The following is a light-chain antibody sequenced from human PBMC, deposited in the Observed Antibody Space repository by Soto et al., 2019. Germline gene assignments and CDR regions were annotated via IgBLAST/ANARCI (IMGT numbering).Light chain of an antibody. CDR1: TSNLGGNT. J-gene: IGLJ2*01. Sequence: QSVLTQPPSVSGTPGHKVSISCSGSTSNLGGNTVNWYQQLPGTAPKLLLYTNNQPPSGVPDRFSGAKSGTSASLAISGLRSEDEADFYCAAWYDSLHAVVFGGGTKLTVL. V-gene: IGLV1-44*01. CDR3: AAWYDSLHAVV. CDR2: TNN.